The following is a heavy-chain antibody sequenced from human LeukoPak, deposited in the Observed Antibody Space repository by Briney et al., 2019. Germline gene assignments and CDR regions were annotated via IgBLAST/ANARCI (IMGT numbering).Heavy chain of an antibody. D-gene: IGHD6-13*01. CDR2: IYYSGST. J-gene: IGHJ3*02. V-gene: IGHV4-30-4*08. CDR3: ARSVNIAAAGEAHAFDI. Sequence: PSQTLSLTCTVYTGSISSGDYYWSWIRQPPEKVLQWIAYIYYSGSTYYNPSLKSRVTISVDTSKTQVSPKLSSVTAADTAVYYCARSVNIAAAGEAHAFDIWGQGTMVTVSS. CDR1: TGSISSGDYY.